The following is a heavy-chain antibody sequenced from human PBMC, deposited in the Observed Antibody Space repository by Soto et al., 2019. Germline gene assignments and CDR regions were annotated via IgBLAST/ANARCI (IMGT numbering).Heavy chain of an antibody. J-gene: IGHJ6*02. Sequence: GGSLRLSCAASGFTFSSYGMHWVRQAPGKGLEWVAVIWYDGSNKYYADSVKGRFTISRDNSKNTLYLQMNSLRAEDTAVYYCAREGEQQPSYYYGMDVWGQGTTVTVSS. CDR1: GFTFSSYG. CDR2: IWYDGSNK. D-gene: IGHD6-13*01. CDR3: AREGEQQPSYYYGMDV. V-gene: IGHV3-33*01.